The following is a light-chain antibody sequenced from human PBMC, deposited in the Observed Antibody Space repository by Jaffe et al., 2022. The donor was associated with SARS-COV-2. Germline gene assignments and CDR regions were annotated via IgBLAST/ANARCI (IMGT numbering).Light chain of an antibody. CDR1: QSLGNS. CDR2: GAS. J-gene: IGKJ1*01. V-gene: IGKV3-15*01. CDR3: HRYTSWEGT. Sequence: IVVTQSPGTLSLSPGERATLSCRASQSLGNSLAWYQQKPGQAPRLLIYGASTRATGIPARFSGSGSGTEFTLTISSLQSEDFGIYYCHRYTSWEGTFGQGTRVEMK.